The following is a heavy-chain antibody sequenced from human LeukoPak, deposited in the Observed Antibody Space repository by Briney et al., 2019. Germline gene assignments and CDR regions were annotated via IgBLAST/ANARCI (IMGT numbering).Heavy chain of an antibody. D-gene: IGHD1-1*01. CDR2: IKSKTDGGTA. J-gene: IGHJ4*02. CDR1: GFTFSNAW. CDR3: TSRHSTGTYYFDY. V-gene: IGHV3-15*01. Sequence: MAGGSLRLSCAASGFTFSNAWMSWVRQAPGKGLEWVGRIKSKTDGGTADYAAPVKGRFTISRDDSKNTLCLQMNSLKTEDTAVYYCTSRHSTGTYYFDYWGQGTLVTVSS.